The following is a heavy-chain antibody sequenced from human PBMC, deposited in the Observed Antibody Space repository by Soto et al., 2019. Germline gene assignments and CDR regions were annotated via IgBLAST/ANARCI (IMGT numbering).Heavy chain of an antibody. V-gene: IGHV4-59*01. D-gene: IGHD2-2*01. CDR2: IYYSGST. CDR1: GGSISSYY. CDR3: ASDTVPGVFDY. J-gene: IGHJ4*02. Sequence: SETLSLTCTVSGGSISSYYWSWIRQPPGKGLEWIGYIYYSGSTNYNPSLKSRVSMSVDMSTKQFSLRLFSVTAADTAVYYCASDTVPGVFDYWGQGTLVTVSS.